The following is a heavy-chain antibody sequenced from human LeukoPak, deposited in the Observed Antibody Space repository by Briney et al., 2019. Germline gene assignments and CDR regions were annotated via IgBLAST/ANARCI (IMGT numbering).Heavy chain of an antibody. CDR1: GGSISSSSYY. V-gene: IGHV4-39*01. CDR3: ARTIAAAKGRVDY. CDR2: IHYSGST. J-gene: IGHJ4*02. Sequence: SETLSLTCSVSGGSISSSSYYWGWIRQPPGKGLEWIGSIHYSGSTYYNPSLKSRVTISVDTSKNQFSLKLSSVTAADTAVYYCARTIAAAKGRVDYWGQGTLVTVSS. D-gene: IGHD6-13*01.